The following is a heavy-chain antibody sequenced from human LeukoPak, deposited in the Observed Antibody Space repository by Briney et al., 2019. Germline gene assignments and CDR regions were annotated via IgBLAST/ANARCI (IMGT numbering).Heavy chain of an antibody. D-gene: IGHD3-22*01. V-gene: IGHV3-30*04. Sequence: GGSLRLSCAASGFTFTNFAMHWVRQAPGKGLEWVTLVSSDGSNQYYADSVKGRFTVSRDNSDNTLSLQMNSLRAEDTAVYYCARDQYGYDSSGYHPFDYWGQGTLVTVSS. J-gene: IGHJ4*02. CDR2: VSSDGSNQ. CDR1: GFTFTNFA. CDR3: ARDQYGYDSSGYHPFDY.